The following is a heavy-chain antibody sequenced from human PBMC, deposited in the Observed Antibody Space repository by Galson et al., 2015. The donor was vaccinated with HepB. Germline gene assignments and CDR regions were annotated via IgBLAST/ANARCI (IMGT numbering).Heavy chain of an antibody. V-gene: IGHV3-11*01. Sequence: FLRLSCAASGFTFSDYYMSWIRQAPGKGLEWVSYISSSGTSIHYADSVKGRFTISRDNAKNSMYLQMNTLRAEDTAVYYCARGYYDSSGYSRFYFDYWGQGTLVTVSS. CDR1: GFTFSDYY. CDR2: ISSSGTSI. D-gene: IGHD3-22*01. J-gene: IGHJ4*02. CDR3: ARGYYDSSGYSRFYFDY.